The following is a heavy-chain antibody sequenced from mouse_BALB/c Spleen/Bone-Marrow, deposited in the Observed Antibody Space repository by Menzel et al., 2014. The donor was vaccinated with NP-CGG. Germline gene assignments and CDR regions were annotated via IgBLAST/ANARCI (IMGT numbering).Heavy chain of an antibody. V-gene: IGHV1S22*01. CDR1: GYTFTSYW. CDR3: AREVRRYAMDY. Sequence: LQQPGSELVRPGASVKLSCKASGYTFTSYWMHWVKQRPGQGLEWIGNIYPGSGSTNYDEKFKSKATLTVDTSSSTAYMQLSSLTSEDSAVYYCAREVRRYAMDYWGRGTSVTVSS. CDR2: IYPGSGST. J-gene: IGHJ4*01. D-gene: IGHD2-14*01.